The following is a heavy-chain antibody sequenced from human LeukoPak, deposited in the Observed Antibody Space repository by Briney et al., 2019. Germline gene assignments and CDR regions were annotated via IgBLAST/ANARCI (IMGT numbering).Heavy chain of an antibody. CDR3: ARGYSYDSVLGY. CDR1: GYSFSNYY. Sequence: GASVKVSCKASGYSFSNYYMKWVRQAPGQGLEWMGIINPVGGSTNYAQKFQGRVTMTRDTSTSTVYMELSSLRYEDTAVYYCARGYSYDSVLGYWGQGTLVTDSS. D-gene: IGHD3-16*01. J-gene: IGHJ4*02. CDR2: INPVGGST. V-gene: IGHV1-46*01.